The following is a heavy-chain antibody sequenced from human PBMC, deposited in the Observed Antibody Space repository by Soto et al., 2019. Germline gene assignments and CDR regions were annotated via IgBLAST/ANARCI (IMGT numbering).Heavy chain of an antibody. CDR2: INHSGDT. D-gene: IGHD3-10*01. J-gene: IGHJ4*02. Sequence: QVQLQQWGAGLLKPSETLSLTCAVYGGPFSGYYWSWIHQPPGKGLEWIGEINHSGDTHYNPSRKSRLTRSVATSKNQFYLKRSSVTAADTAVYYCARGRRSTPTCMPPTFMTTMDVDGYWGQGTLVTVSS. CDR3: ARGRRSTPTCMPPTFMTTMDVDGY. V-gene: IGHV4-34*01. CDR1: GGPFSGYY.